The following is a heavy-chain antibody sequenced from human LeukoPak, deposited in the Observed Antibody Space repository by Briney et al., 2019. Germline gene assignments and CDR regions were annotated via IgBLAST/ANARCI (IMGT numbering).Heavy chain of an antibody. D-gene: IGHD4-23*01. V-gene: IGHV3-74*01. J-gene: IGHJ3*02. Sequence: PGGSLRLSCAASGFTFSNAWMSWVRQVPGKGLLWVSRIGTDGSSTTYADDVKGRFTISRDNAKNTLFLQMSSLRADDTAVYYCARDKYGGNSNAFDIWGQGTLVTVSS. CDR3: ARDKYGGNSNAFDI. CDR2: IGTDGSST. CDR1: GFTFSNAW.